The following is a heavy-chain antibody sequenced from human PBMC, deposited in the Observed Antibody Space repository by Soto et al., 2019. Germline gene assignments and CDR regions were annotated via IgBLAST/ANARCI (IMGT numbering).Heavy chain of an antibody. CDR1: GFTFSSYA. D-gene: IGHD3-3*01. V-gene: IGHV3-23*01. Sequence: GGSLRLSCAASGFTFSSYAMSWVRQAPGKGLEWVSAISGSGGSTYYADSVKGRFTISRDNSKNTLYLQMNSLGAEDTAVYYCAKGPVLRFLEWLLYLPFDYWGQGTLVTVSS. CDR3: AKGPVLRFLEWLLYLPFDY. CDR2: ISGSGGST. J-gene: IGHJ4*02.